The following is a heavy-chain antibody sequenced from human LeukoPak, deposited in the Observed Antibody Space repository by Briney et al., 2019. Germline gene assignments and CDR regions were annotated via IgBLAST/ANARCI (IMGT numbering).Heavy chain of an antibody. V-gene: IGHV3-74*01. CDR1: GFTFSTYW. CDR2: SNSDGSST. CDR3: VRGGDIVAESGPGYFYGMDV. Sequence: PGGSLRLSCAASGFTFSTYWMHWVRQAPGKGLVWVSRSNSDGSSTSYADSVKGRFTISRDNAKNTLYLQMTSLRVEDTAVYYCVRGGDIVAESGPGYFYGMDVWGQGTTVTVSS. D-gene: IGHD5-12*01. J-gene: IGHJ6*02.